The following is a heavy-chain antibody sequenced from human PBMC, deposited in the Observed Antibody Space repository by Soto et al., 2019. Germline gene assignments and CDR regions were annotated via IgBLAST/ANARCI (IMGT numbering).Heavy chain of an antibody. CDR2: IKQDGSEK. V-gene: IGHV3-7*01. CDR3: ASDRAMALYYYYMDV. Sequence: EVQLVESGGGLVQPGGSLRLSCAASGFTFSSYWMSWVRQAPGKGLEWVANIKQDGSEKYYVDSVKGRFTISRDNAKNSLYLQMNSLIAEDTAVYYCASDRAMALYYYYMDVWGKGTTVTVSS. J-gene: IGHJ6*03. CDR1: GFTFSSYW. D-gene: IGHD5-18*01.